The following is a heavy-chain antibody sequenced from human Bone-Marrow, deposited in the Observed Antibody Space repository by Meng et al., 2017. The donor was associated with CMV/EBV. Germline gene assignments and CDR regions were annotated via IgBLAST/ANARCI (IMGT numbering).Heavy chain of an antibody. D-gene: IGHD1-26*01. CDR3: TRGSAAAAGATILPDY. Sequence: SEPLSLTCIVSGGSITSYFWNWVRQPPGKGLQWIGYIYYNGATNYNPSLKSRVTISVDTSKNQFSLKLSSVTAADTAIYYCTRGSAAAAGATILPDYWGQGALVTVSS. J-gene: IGHJ4*02. V-gene: IGHV4-59*01. CDR2: IYYNGAT. CDR1: GGSITSYF.